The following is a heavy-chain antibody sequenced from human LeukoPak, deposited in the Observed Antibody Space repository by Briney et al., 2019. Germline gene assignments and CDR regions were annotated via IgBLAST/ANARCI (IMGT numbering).Heavy chain of an antibody. CDR1: GFTFSNYW. J-gene: IGHJ3*02. V-gene: IGHV3-7*05. CDR2: INQDGSEK. CDR3: GKGGGGDIVVAFAFDI. Sequence: GGSLRLSCAASGFTFSNYWMSWVRQAPGKGLEWVAHINQDGSEKYYVDSVKGRFTISSDNAKNSLYLQMNSLRAEDTAVYYWGKGGGGDIVVAFAFDIWGQGTMVTVSS. D-gene: IGHD2-15*01.